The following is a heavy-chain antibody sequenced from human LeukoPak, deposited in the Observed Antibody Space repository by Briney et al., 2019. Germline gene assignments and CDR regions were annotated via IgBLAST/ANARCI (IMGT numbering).Heavy chain of an antibody. CDR3: ASGYCSSTSCYTHEYFQH. Sequence: SETLSLTCAVYGGSFSGYYWSWIRQPPGKGLEWIGYIYYSGSTYYNPSLKSRVTISVDTSKNQFSLKLSSVTAADTAVYYCASGYCSSTSCYTHEYFQHWGQGTLVTVSS. D-gene: IGHD2-2*02. CDR1: GGSFSGYY. CDR2: IYYSGST. V-gene: IGHV4-34*09. J-gene: IGHJ1*01.